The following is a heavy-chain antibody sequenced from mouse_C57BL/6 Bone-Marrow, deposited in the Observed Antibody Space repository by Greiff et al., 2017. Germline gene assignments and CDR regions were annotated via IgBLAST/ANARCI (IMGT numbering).Heavy chain of an antibody. CDR2: IDPSDSYP. CDR1: GYTFTSYW. J-gene: IGHJ4*01. D-gene: IGHD1-1*02. Sequence: QVQLQQPGAELVKPGASVKLSCKASGYTFTSYWLQWVKQRPGQGLEWIGEIDPSDSYPNSNQKFKGKATLTVDTSSSTAYMQLSSLTSEDSAVYYCAREWYYYAMDYWGQGTSVTVAS. CDR3: AREWYYYAMDY. V-gene: IGHV1-50*01.